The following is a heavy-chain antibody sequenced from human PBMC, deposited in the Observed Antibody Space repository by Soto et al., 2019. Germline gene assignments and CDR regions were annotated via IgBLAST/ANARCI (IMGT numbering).Heavy chain of an antibody. CDR1: GGSISSYY. Sequence: QVPLQESGPGLVKPSETLSLSCTVSGGSISSYYWSWIRQTPGKGLEWIGYVHDSWGPNYNPSLKRRVAISLDTSKSQFSLKLTSVTATDTAVYYCARQGFGALHGRVDVWGQGTTVTVSS. J-gene: IGHJ6*02. D-gene: IGHD3-10*01. V-gene: IGHV4-59*08. CDR3: ARQGFGALHGRVDV. CDR2: VHDSWGP.